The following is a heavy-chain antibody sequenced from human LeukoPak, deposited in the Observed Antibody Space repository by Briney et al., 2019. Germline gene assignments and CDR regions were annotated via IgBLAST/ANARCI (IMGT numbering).Heavy chain of an antibody. CDR2: ISENGEST. CDR1: GFTFNTYA. Sequence: GGFLRLSCAASGFTFNTYAMSRVRQAPGKGLEWVSSISENGESTYFADSVKGRFTISRDNSRDTLYLQMNSLRAEDTAVYYCASYFHYGDYASLWYWGQGTLVTVSS. D-gene: IGHD4-17*01. V-gene: IGHV3-23*01. CDR3: ASYFHYGDYASLWY. J-gene: IGHJ4*02.